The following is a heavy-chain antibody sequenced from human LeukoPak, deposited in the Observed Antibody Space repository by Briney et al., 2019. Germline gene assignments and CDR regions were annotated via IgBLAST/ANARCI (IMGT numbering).Heavy chain of an antibody. CDR1: GFTFGDYA. J-gene: IGHJ4*02. CDR2: IRSKAYGGTT. CDR3: RSSSWSFDY. D-gene: IGHD6-13*01. Sequence: GGSLRLSCTASGFTFGDYAMSWVRQAPGKGLEWVGFIRSKAYGGTTEYAASVKGRFTISRDDSKSIAYLQMNSLNTEDTAVYYCRSSSWSFDYWGQGTLVTVSS. V-gene: IGHV3-49*04.